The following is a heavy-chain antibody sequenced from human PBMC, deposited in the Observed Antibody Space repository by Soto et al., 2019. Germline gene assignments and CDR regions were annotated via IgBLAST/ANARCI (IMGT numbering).Heavy chain of an antibody. CDR3: ARGYCSSTSCHYCSGGSCYSDYYGMDV. V-gene: IGHV1-18*01. J-gene: IGHJ6*02. D-gene: IGHD2-15*01. CDR2: ISAYNGNT. CDR1: GYTFTSYA. Sequence: ASVKVSCKASGYTFTSYAMHWVRQAPGQGLEWMGWISAYNGNTNYAQKLQGRVTMTTDTSTSTAYMELRSLRSDDTAVYYCARGYCSSTSCHYCSGGSCYSDYYGMDVWGQGTTVTVSS.